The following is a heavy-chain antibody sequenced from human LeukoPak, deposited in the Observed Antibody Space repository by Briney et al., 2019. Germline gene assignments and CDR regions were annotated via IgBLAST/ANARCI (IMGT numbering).Heavy chain of an antibody. Sequence: SVKVSCKASGGTFSSYAISWVRQAPGQGLEWMGGIIPIFGTANYTQKFQGRVTITTDVSTSTAYMELSSLRSEDTAVYYCAREPSYYYDSSGFSGAFDIWGQGTMVTVSS. J-gene: IGHJ3*02. CDR3: AREPSYYYDSSGFSGAFDI. CDR2: IIPIFGTA. CDR1: GGTFSSYA. V-gene: IGHV1-69*05. D-gene: IGHD3-22*01.